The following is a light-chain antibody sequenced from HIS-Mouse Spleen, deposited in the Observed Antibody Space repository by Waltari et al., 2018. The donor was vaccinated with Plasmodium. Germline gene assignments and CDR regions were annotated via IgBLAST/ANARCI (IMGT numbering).Light chain of an antibody. CDR2: GAS. Sequence: EIVMTQSPATLSVSPGERATLSCRASQRVSRNLAWYQQKPGQAPRLLIYGASTRATGIPARFSGRGSGTEFTLTISSLQSEDFAVYYCQQYNNWSFTFGPGTKVDIK. J-gene: IGKJ3*01. CDR3: QQYNNWSFT. CDR1: QRVSRN. V-gene: IGKV3-15*01.